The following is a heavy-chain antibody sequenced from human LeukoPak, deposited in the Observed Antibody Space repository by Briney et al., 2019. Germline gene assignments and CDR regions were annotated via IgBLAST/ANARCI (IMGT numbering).Heavy chain of an antibody. CDR3: AWGDDFSGDH. CDR1: GFTFSKFW. CDR2: IHPEGNEK. D-gene: IGHD1-1*01. J-gene: IGHJ4*02. Sequence: GGSLRLSCAVSGFTFSKFWMSWVRQAPGRWLEWVANIHPEGNEKYHVESVKGRFTISRDNAKNLLFLQMNGLRVEDTAVYYCAWGDDFSGDHWGQGTLVTVSS. V-gene: IGHV3-7*04.